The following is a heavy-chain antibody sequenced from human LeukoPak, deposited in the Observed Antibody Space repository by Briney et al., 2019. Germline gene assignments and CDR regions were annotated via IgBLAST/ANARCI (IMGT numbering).Heavy chain of an antibody. CDR3: AKAPHNIAVAPLFDY. Sequence: GGSLRLSCAASRFTFSNYWMHWVRQAPGKGLVWVSRINPDGSSTTYADSVKGRFTISRDNVKNTVYLQMNSLRAEDTAVYYCAKAPHNIAVAPLFDYWGQGTLVTVSS. CDR1: RFTFSNYW. V-gene: IGHV3-74*01. D-gene: IGHD6-19*01. J-gene: IGHJ4*02. CDR2: INPDGSST.